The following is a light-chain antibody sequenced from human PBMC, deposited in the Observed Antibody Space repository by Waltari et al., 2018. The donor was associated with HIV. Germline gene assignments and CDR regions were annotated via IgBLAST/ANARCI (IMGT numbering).Light chain of an antibody. CDR3: ATWDDSLNGWV. J-gene: IGLJ3*02. CDR1: SSNIGSNT. CDR2: NND. V-gene: IGLV1-44*01. Sequence: QSVLTQSPSASGTPGQRVSISCSGSSSNIGSNTVSWYQQVPGTAPKVFIYNNDDRPSGVPDRFSDSRSGTSASLAISGLQSEDEADYYCATWDDSLNGWVFGGGTKVTVL.